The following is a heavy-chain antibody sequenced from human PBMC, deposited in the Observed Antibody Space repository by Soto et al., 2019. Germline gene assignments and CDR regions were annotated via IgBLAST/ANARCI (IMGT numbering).Heavy chain of an antibody. V-gene: IGHV4-39*01. J-gene: IGHJ4*02. CDR3: ARHSTFDY. CDR2: IYYSGST. CDR1: GGNISSSSYY. Sequence: SVTLCLTCTVSGGNISSSSYYWSLIRQPPGKGLEWIGSIYYSGSTYYNPSLKSRVTISVDTSKNQFSLKLSSVTVADTAVYYCARHSTFDYWGQGTLVTVSS.